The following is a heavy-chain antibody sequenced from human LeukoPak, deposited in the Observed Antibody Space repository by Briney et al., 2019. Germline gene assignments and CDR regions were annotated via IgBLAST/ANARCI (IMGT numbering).Heavy chain of an antibody. CDR1: GGTFSSYA. CDR3: ATGTITIFGVVIPNFDY. D-gene: IGHD3-3*01. J-gene: IGHJ4*02. V-gene: IGHV1-69*13. Sequence: RASVKVSCKASGGTFSSYAISWVRQAPGQGLEWMGGIIPIFGTANYAQKFQGRVTITADESTSTAYMELSSLRSEDTAVYYCATGTITIFGVVIPNFDYWGQGTLVTVSS. CDR2: IIPIFGTA.